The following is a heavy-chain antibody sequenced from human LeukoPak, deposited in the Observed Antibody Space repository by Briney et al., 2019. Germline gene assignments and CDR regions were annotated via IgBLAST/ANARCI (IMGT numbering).Heavy chain of an antibody. V-gene: IGHV4-39*07. CDR2: IYYSGGT. J-gene: IGHJ4*02. CDR3: ARGGTLMTMVN. Sequence: PSETLSLTCSVSGGSVSSGGYYWGWIRQPPGKGLEGIGTIYYSGGTYYDPYLKSRVTISVDKYKHTFSLTLTSVTDADTAVYYCARGGTLMTMVNWGQGTLVTVSS. CDR1: GGSVSSGGYY. D-gene: IGHD4/OR15-4a*01.